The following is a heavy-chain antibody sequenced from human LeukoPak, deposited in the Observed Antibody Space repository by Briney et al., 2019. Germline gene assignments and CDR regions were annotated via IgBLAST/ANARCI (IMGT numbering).Heavy chain of an antibody. V-gene: IGHV1-18*01. J-gene: IGHJ5*02. CDR1: GYTFTSYG. D-gene: IGHD1-1*01. CDR3: ARAFNWNDDGTILNWFDP. CDR2: ISAYNGNT. Sequence: GASVKVSCKASGYTFTSYGISWVRQAPGQGLEWMGWISAYNGNTNYAQKLQGRVTMTTDTSTSTAYMELRSLRSDDTAVYYCARAFNWNDDGTILNWFDPWGQGTLVTVSS.